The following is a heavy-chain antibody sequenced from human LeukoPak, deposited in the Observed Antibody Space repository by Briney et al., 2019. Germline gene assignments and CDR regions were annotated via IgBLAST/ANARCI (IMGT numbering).Heavy chain of an antibody. D-gene: IGHD6-6*01. CDR3: ARAIAARGYYYYGMDV. J-gene: IGHJ6*02. V-gene: IGHV1-18*01. Sequence: ASVKVSCKASGYTFTIYGISWVRQAPGQGLEWMGWISAYNGNTNYAQKLQGRVTMTTDTSTSTAYMELRSLRSDDTAVYYCARAIAARGYYYYGMDVWAQGTTVTVSS. CDR1: GYTFTIYG. CDR2: ISAYNGNT.